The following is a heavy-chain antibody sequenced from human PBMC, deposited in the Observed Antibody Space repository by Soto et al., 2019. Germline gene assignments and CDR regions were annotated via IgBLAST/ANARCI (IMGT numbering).Heavy chain of an antibody. CDR1: GFTVGNNY. D-gene: IGHD4-17*01. Sequence: EVRLVESGGGLVQPGGSLRLSCAASGFTVGNNYMSWVRQAPGKGLEWVSFTYSGGDTRYADSVKGRFTMSRDSTKNTVYLQMDSLRAEDTAVYFCARNVPVTALGYWGQGSLVTVSS. J-gene: IGHJ4*02. V-gene: IGHV3-66*01. CDR3: ARNVPVTALGY. CDR2: TYSGGDT.